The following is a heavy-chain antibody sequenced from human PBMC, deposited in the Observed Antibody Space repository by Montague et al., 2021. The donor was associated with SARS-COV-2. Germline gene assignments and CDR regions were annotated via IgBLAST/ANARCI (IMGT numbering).Heavy chain of an antibody. J-gene: IGHJ4*02. Sequence: SETLSLTCSASGNSLSNSRYFWGWIRQPPRKGLEWIGSFYFGGKFLYNSSLESRVTISVDTSKNQFSLQLSSVTASDTAVYYCARHSGGSEVAGLDYWGQGSLVTASS. CDR1: GNSLSNSRYF. V-gene: IGHV4-39*01. CDR2: FYFGGKF. CDR3: ARHSGGSEVAGLDY. D-gene: IGHD6-19*01.